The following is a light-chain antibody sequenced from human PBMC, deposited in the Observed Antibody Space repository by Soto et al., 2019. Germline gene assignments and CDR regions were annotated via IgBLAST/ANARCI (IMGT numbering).Light chain of an antibody. J-gene: IGLJ3*02. CDR3: CAYAGSGTVV. V-gene: IGLV2-23*01. Sequence: QSVLTQPASVSGSPEQSITISCTGTSNDVGRYNLVSWYQQHPGKAPKVMIYEATNRPSGVSNRFSGSKSGNTASLTISGLQAEDEADYYCCAYAGSGTVVFGAGTKLTVL. CDR1: SNDVGRYNL. CDR2: EAT.